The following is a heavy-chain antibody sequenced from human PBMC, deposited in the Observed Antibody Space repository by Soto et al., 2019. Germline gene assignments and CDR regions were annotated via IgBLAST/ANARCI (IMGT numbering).Heavy chain of an antibody. J-gene: IGHJ1*01. V-gene: IGHV3-21*01. CDR3: ARYRVDGDYGMGDFQH. Sequence: EVQLVESGGGLVKPGGSLRLSCAASGFTFSSYSMNWVRQAPGKGLEWVSSISSSSSYIYYADSVKGRFTISRDNAKNSLYLQMNSLRAEDTAVYYCARYRVDGDYGMGDFQHWGQGTLVTVSS. CDR1: GFTFSSYS. CDR2: ISSSSSYI. D-gene: IGHD4-17*01.